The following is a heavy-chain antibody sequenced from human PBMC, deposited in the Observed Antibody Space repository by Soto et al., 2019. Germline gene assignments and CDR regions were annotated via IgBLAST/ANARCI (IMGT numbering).Heavy chain of an antibody. Sequence: ASVRVSCKASGYTFTGHYIHWVRQAPEQGPEWMGEIGPESGATRYAQKFQGRVTMTRDMSITTVYMELNNLSPDDTAVYYCGRGRSGQIVVFYWGQGTPVTVSS. V-gene: IGHV1-2*02. CDR3: GRGRSGQIVVFY. D-gene: IGHD1-26*01. CDR1: GYTFTGHY. J-gene: IGHJ4*02. CDR2: IGPESGAT.